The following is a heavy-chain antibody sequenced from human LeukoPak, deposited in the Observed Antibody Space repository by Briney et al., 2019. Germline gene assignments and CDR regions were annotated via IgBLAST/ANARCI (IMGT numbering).Heavy chain of an antibody. CDR2: ISAYNGNT. D-gene: IGHD4-17*01. J-gene: IGHJ6*04. Sequence: RGASVKVSCKASGYTFTSSVISWVPQAPGQGLECMGWISAYNGNTNYAQKLQGRVTMTTDTSTSTAYMELRSLRSDDTAVYYCARAGYGEMAGMDVWGKGTTVTVSS. CDR1: GYTFTSSV. V-gene: IGHV1-18*01. CDR3: ARAGYGEMAGMDV.